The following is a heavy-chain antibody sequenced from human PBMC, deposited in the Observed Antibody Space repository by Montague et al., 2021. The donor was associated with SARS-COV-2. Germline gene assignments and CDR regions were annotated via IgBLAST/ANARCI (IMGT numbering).Heavy chain of an antibody. J-gene: IGHJ4*02. V-gene: IGHV3-53*01. Sequence: SLRLSCAASGFAFRTKYLPWVRPAPGKGLEWVSVTYDGGDATYYXDSMKGRFTVSRDDSKNTLFLQMSSLRAEDTAAYYCARRSAVPGSFDFWGQGTLVTVSS. CDR3: ARRSAVPGSFDF. CDR1: GFAFRTKY. CDR2: TYDGGDAT. D-gene: IGHD3-3*01.